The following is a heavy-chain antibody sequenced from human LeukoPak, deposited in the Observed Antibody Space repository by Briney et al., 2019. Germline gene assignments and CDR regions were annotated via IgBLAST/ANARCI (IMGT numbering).Heavy chain of an antibody. CDR3: AKDYYDSSGYYSYYFGY. J-gene: IGHJ4*02. V-gene: IGHV3-30*04. CDR1: GFTFSSYA. Sequence: PGGSLRLSCAASGFTFSSYAMHWVRQAPGKGLEWVAVISYDGSNKYYADSVKGRFTISRDNSKNTLYLQMNSLRAEDTAVYYCAKDYYDSSGYYSYYFGYWGQGTLVTVSS. CDR2: ISYDGSNK. D-gene: IGHD3-22*01.